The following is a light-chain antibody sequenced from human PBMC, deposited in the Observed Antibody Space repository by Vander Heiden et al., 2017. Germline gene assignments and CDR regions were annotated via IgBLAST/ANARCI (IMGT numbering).Light chain of an antibody. Sequence: DTVMTQSPLPLPVPPQEPASTSCRSRHSLLPSNGYNYLDWYLQKPGQAPQLLIYLGSNRDCGVPDRFSGSGSGTDFTLKISRVEAEDVGAYYCMQALQYPLTFGGGTKVEIK. V-gene: IGKV2-28*01. J-gene: IGKJ4*01. CDR3: MQALQYPLT. CDR1: HSLLPSNGYNY. CDR2: LGS.